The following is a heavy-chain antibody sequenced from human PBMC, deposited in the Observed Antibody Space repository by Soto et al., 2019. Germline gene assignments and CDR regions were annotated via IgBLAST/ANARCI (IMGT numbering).Heavy chain of an antibody. CDR1: GFNFSDHY. V-gene: IGHV3-11*06. Sequence: KPGGSLRLSCAASGFNFSDHYMNWIRQAPGKGLEWVSYISGSSRYTNFADSVKGRFTISRDNAKNSLSLQMNSLRAEDTAVYYCARHTSGWHYYDYWGQGTPVTVSS. D-gene: IGHD6-19*01. CDR3: ARHTSGWHYYDY. CDR2: ISGSSRYT. J-gene: IGHJ4*02.